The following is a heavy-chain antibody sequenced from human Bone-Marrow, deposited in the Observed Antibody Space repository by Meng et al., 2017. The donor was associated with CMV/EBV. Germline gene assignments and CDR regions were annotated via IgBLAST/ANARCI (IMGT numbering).Heavy chain of an antibody. CDR3: ARRSRGGRITIFGVATSWAAFDI. V-gene: IGHV1-69*05. J-gene: IGHJ3*02. CDR2: IIYMFGTV. Sequence: SVKVSCKASGGTFSSYAISWVRQAPGQGLEWMGGIIYMFGTVNYAQKFQGRVTITTDESTSTAYMELSSLRSEDTAVYYCARRSRGGRITIFGVATSWAAFDIWGQGTMVTVSS. CDR1: GGTFSSYA. D-gene: IGHD3-3*01.